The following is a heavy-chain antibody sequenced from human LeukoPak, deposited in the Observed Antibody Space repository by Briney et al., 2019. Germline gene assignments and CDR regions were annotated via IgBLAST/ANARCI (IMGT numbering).Heavy chain of an antibody. CDR1: GGSISSSSYY. D-gene: IGHD6-19*01. CDR3: AREVAGTPWIDY. J-gene: IGHJ4*02. V-gene: IGHV4-39*02. Sequence: PSETLSLTCTVSGGSISSSSYYWGWIRQPPGKGLEWIGNIYYNGGTYNNPSLKSRVTISVDTSKNQFSLKLNSVTATDTAVYYCAREVAGTPWIDYWGQGTLVTVSS. CDR2: IYYNGGT.